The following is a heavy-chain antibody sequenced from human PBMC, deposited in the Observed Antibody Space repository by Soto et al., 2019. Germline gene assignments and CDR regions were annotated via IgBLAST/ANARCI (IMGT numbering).Heavy chain of an antibody. CDR3: TTGDEWLRYLDY. CDR1: GFTFSNAW. V-gene: IGHV3-15*01. D-gene: IGHD5-12*01. CDR2: IKSKTDGGTT. J-gene: IGHJ4*02. Sequence: GGSLRLSCAASGFTFSNAWMSWVRQAPGKGLEWVGRIKSKTDGGTTDYAAPVKGRFTISRDDSKNTLYLQMNSLKTEDTAVYYCTTGDEWLRYLDYWGQGTLVTVSS.